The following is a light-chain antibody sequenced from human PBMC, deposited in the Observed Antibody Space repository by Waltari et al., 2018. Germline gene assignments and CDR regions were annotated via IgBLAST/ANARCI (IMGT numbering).Light chain of an antibody. V-gene: IGKV3-20*01. CDR2: GAS. Sequence: IVLTQSPGTLSFSPGDRATLSCRASQSVHSNYLAWYQQNPGQAPRLLIHGASSRATGIPDRFSGSGSGTDFTLTISRLEPEDFAVYYCQQYGSSAFTFGPGTKVDIK. CDR1: QSVHSNY. J-gene: IGKJ3*01. CDR3: QQYGSSAFT.